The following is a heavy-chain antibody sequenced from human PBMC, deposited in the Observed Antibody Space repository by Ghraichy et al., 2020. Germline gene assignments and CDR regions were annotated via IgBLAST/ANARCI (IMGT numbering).Heavy chain of an antibody. CDR1: GFTFSSYA. CDR3: AKDHYGLGSPNQFDY. D-gene: IGHD3-10*01. V-gene: IGHV3-23*01. CDR2: ISGSGDST. J-gene: IGHJ4*02. Sequence: GGSLRLSCAASGFTFSSYAMSWVRQAPGKGLEWVSAISGSGDSTYYADSVKGRFTISRDNSKNTLYLQMNSLRAEDTAVYYCAKDHYGLGSPNQFDYWGQGTLVTVSS.